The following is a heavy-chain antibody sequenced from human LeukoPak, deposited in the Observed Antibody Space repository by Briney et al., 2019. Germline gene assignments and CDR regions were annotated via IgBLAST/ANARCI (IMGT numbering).Heavy chain of an antibody. CDR1: GFTFSSYA. D-gene: IGHD2-21*01. J-gene: IGHJ4*02. Sequence: GGSLRLSCAASGFTFSSYAMNWVRQAPGKGLEWVSYIIQSGSTVYYADSVKGRFTISRDNAKNSLYLQMNSLRAEDTAVYYCARERQSCGGDCSDYWGQGTLVTVSS. CDR2: IIQSGSTV. V-gene: IGHV3-48*03. CDR3: ARERQSCGGDCSDY.